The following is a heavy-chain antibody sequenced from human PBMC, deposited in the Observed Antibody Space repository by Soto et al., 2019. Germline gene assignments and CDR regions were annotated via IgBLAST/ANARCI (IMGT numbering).Heavy chain of an antibody. CDR3: ARDPGSIAAAGHYYMDV. CDR1: GFTFSSYG. D-gene: IGHD6-13*01. V-gene: IGHV3-33*01. CDR2: IWYDGSNK. J-gene: IGHJ6*03. Sequence: QVQLVGSGGGVVQPGRSLRLSCAASGFTFSSYGMHWVRQAPGKGLEWVAVIWYDGSNKYYADSVKGRFTISRDNSKNTLYLQMNSLRAEDTAVYYCARDPGSIAAAGHYYMDVWGKGTTVTVSS.